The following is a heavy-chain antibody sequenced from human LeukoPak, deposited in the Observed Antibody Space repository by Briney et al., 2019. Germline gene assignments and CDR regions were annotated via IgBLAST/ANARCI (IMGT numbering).Heavy chain of an antibody. Sequence: SETLSLTCAVYGGSFSGYYWSWIRQPPGKGLEWIGEINHSGSTNYNPSLKSRVTISVDTSKNQFSLKLSSVTAADTAVYYCARGPARRWFDPWGQGTLATVSS. CDR2: INHSGST. CDR1: GGSFSGYY. J-gene: IGHJ5*02. V-gene: IGHV4-34*01. CDR3: ARGPARRWFDP. D-gene: IGHD1-14*01.